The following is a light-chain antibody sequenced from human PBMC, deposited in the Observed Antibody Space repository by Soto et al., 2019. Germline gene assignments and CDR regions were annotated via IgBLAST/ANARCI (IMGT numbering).Light chain of an antibody. CDR2: DAS. J-gene: IGKJ1*01. CDR1: QSISHY. Sequence: DMQMTQSPSTLSASVGDRVTITCRASQSISHYLAWYQQKPGKAPNLQIYDASSLEAGVPSRFSGSGSGTQFTLTISSLQPDDFATYYCQQYSTYYPWTFGQGTTVEVK. CDR3: QQYSTYYPWT. V-gene: IGKV1-5*01.